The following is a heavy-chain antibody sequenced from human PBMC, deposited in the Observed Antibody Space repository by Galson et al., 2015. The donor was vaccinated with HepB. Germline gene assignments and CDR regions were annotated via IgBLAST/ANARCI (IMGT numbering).Heavy chain of an antibody. D-gene: IGHD2-15*01. V-gene: IGHV1-46*02. J-gene: IGHJ4*02. CDR3: ARGPRTYSFDS. CDR2: LNPSSGST. CDR1: GSTFNSYY. Sequence: SVTVSCKASGSTFNSYYMYWVRQAPGQGLGWMGILNPSSGSTSFAQKFQGRVTMTRDTSTSTVYLELNSLRSEDTAVYYCARGPRTYSFDSWGQGTLVTVSS.